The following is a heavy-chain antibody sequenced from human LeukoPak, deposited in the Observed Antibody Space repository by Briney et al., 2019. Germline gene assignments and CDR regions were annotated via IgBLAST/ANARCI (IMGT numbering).Heavy chain of an antibody. CDR1: GFTSRFSFSSYD. D-gene: IGHD3-16*01. Sequence: PGGSLRLSCAASGFTSRFSFSSYDMNWVRQAPGKGLEWISFISSESSFIYYADSVKGRFTISRDNAKSSLYPQMNSLRAEDTAVYYCAKDAYGVAQNTFDSWGQGNLVTVSS. CDR3: AKDAYGVAQNTFDS. CDR2: ISSESSFI. J-gene: IGHJ5*01. V-gene: IGHV3-21*01.